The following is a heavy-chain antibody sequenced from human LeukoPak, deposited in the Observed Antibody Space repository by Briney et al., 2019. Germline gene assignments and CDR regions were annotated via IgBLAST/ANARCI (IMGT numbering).Heavy chain of an antibody. CDR2: INHSGST. D-gene: IGHD6-19*01. CDR1: GGSFSGYY. J-gene: IGHJ5*02. V-gene: IGHV4-34*01. CDR3: ARDSSGWTYYWFDP. Sequence: PSETLSLTCAVYGGSFSGYYWSWIRQPPGKGLEWIGEINHSGSTNYNPSLKSRVTISVDTSKNQFSLKLSSVTAADTAVYYCARDSSGWTYYWFDPWGQGTLVTVSS.